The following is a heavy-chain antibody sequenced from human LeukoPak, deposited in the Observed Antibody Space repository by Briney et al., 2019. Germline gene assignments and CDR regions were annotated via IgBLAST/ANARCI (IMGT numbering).Heavy chain of an antibody. D-gene: IGHD3-10*01. J-gene: IGHJ4*02. CDR3: AKGHIGSGNYYYFDY. V-gene: IGHV3-9*01. CDR1: GFTFEDYA. CDR2: ISWNRGFI. Sequence: PGGSLRLSCVASGFTFEDYAMHWVRQVPGRGLEWVSGISWNRGFIGYADSVKGRFTISRDNARKSLYLQMNSLRAEDTAFCYCAKGHIGSGNYYYFDYWGQGTLVTVSS.